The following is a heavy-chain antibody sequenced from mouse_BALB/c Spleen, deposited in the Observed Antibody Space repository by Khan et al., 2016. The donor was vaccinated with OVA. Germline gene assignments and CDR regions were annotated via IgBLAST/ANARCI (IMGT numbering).Heavy chain of an antibody. CDR3: ARSVTITTVVATDFDY. D-gene: IGHD1-1*01. CDR1: GYSTISDYA. CDR2: ISDSGRT. V-gene: IGHV3-2*02. Sequence: EAQRQESGPGLVKPSQSRSPICSGTGYSTISDYAWNWIRQFPGKKLEWMGYISDSGRTSYNPSLKRRISITRDTSKNHFFLQLNSVTTEDTATYYCARSVTITTVVATDFDYWGQGTTLTVSS. J-gene: IGHJ2*01.